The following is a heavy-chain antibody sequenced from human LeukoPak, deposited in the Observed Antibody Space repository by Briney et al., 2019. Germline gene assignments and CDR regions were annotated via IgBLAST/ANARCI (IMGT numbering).Heavy chain of an antibody. CDR3: AIQYDFWSGPDY. V-gene: IGHV3-23*01. Sequence: PGGSLRLSCAASGFTFSSYAMNWVRQAPGKGLEWVSGISGSGGSTYYADSVKGRFTISRDNSKNTLYLQMNSLRVEDTAVYYCAIQYDFWSGPDYWGQGTLVTVSS. D-gene: IGHD3-3*01. CDR1: GFTFSSYA. J-gene: IGHJ4*02. CDR2: ISGSGGST.